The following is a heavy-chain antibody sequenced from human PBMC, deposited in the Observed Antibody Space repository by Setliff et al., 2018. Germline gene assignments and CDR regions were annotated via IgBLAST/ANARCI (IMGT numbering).Heavy chain of an antibody. Sequence: GGSLRLSCAASGFSFSSYGMHWVRQAPGKGPEWVAHISSGSGIIKYADSVNGRFTVSRDNAKNSLFLQMNSLRAADTAVYYCARVRDYYDSSVYWAYYFDHWGQGALVTVSS. J-gene: IGHJ4*02. D-gene: IGHD3-22*01. CDR3: ARVRDYYDSSVYWAYYFDH. CDR1: GFSFSSYG. V-gene: IGHV3-48*01. CDR2: ISSGSGII.